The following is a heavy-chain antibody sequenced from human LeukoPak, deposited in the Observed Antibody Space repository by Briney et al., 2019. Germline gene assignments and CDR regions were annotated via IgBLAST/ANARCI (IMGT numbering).Heavy chain of an antibody. Sequence: GGSLRLSCAASGFTVSSNYMSWVRQAPGKGLEWVSVIYSGGSTYYADSVKGRFTISRDNSKNTLYLQMNSLRAEDTAVYYCARNEKQQLTDAFDIWGQGTMVTVSS. J-gene: IGHJ3*02. V-gene: IGHV3-53*01. CDR1: GFTVSSNY. D-gene: IGHD6-13*01. CDR2: IYSGGST. CDR3: ARNEKQQLTDAFDI.